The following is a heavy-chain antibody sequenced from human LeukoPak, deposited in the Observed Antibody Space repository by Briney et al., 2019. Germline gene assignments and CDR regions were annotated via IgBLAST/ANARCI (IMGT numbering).Heavy chain of an antibody. CDR2: IYYSGST. CDR3: ARVLVVPAYFDY. D-gene: IGHD2-2*01. J-gene: IGHJ4*02. Sequence: SQTLSLTCTVSVGSISSGGYYWSWIRQHPGKGLEWIGYIYYSGSTYYNPSLKSRVTISVDTSKNQFSLKLSSVTAADTAVYYCARVLVVPAYFDYWGQGTLVTVSS. V-gene: IGHV4-31*03. CDR1: VGSISSGGYY.